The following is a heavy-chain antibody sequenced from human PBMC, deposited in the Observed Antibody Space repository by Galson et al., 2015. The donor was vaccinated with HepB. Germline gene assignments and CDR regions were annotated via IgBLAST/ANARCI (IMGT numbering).Heavy chain of an antibody. CDR2: INPNSGGT. V-gene: IGHV1-2*02. J-gene: IGHJ6*03. CDR3: ARVPYDYYYYMDV. CDR1: GYTFTGYY. Sequence: SVKVSCKASGYTFTGYYMHWVRQAPGQGLEWMGWINPNSGGTNYAQKFQGRVTMTRDTSISTAYMELSRLRSDDTAVYYCARVPYDYYYYMDVWGKGTTVTVSS.